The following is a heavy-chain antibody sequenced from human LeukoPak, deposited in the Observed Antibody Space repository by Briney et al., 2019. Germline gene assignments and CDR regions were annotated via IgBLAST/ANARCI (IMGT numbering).Heavy chain of an antibody. CDR1: GFTFDDYG. Sequence: GGSLRLSCAASGFTFDDYGMSWVRQAPGKGLEWVSGINWNGGSTGYADSVKGRFTISRDNSKNTLDLQMNSLRADDTAVYFCARDRHRYRGTNGDGDAFDIWGQGTMVTVTS. J-gene: IGHJ3*02. D-gene: IGHD1-7*01. CDR2: INWNGGST. CDR3: ARDRHRYRGTNGDGDAFDI. V-gene: IGHV3-20*04.